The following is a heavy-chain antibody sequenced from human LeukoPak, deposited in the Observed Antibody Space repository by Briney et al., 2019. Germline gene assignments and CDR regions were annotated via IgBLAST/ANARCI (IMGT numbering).Heavy chain of an antibody. Sequence: GGSLRLSCAASGFTFSSYSMNWVRQAPGKGLEWVSHITASGTAMFYADSVKGRFTISRDNAKNSLYLQMNSLRDEDTAVYYCASSGSYRFDYWGQGTRVTVSS. CDR3: ASSGSYRFDY. CDR1: GFTFSSYS. D-gene: IGHD1-26*01. V-gene: IGHV3-48*02. CDR2: ITASGTAM. J-gene: IGHJ4*02.